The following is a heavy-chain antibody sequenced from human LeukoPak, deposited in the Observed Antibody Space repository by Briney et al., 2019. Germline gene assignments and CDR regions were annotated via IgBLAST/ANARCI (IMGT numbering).Heavy chain of an antibody. CDR2: ISYDGSNK. D-gene: IGHD2-21*02. J-gene: IGHJ4*02. CDR3: AKARPSTAVVTASYGK. CDR1: GFTFSSYG. V-gene: IGHV3-30*18. Sequence: GRSLRLSCAASGFTFSSYGMHWVRQAPGKGLEWVAVISYDGSNKYYADSVKGRFTISRDNSKNTLYLQMNSLRAEDTAVYYCAKARPSTAVVTASYGKWGQGTLVTVSS.